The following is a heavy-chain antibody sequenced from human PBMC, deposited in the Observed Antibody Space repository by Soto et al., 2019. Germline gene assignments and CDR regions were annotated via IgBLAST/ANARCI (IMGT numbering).Heavy chain of an antibody. D-gene: IGHD4-17*01. CDR3: ARQTTVTTFGYNWFDP. V-gene: IGHV4-39*01. CDR1: GGSISSSSYY. CDR2: IYYSGST. Sequence: SETLSLTCSVYGGSISSSSYYWGWIRQPPGKGLEWIGSIYYSGSTYYNPSLKSRVTISVDTSKNQFSLKLSSVTAADTAVYYCARQTTVTTFGYNWFDPWGQGTLVTVSS. J-gene: IGHJ5*02.